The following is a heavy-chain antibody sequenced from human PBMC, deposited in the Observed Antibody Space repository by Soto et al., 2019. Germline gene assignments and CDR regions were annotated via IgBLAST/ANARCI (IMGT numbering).Heavy chain of an antibody. D-gene: IGHD3-16*01. V-gene: IGHV4-39*01. CDR3: ARQGPLLRHNRFEP. CDR2: IYYSGTT. CDR1: GGSINASSPY. J-gene: IGHJ5*02. Sequence: SETLSLTCTVSGGSINASSPYWGWIRQPPGQGLEWIGSIYYSGTTYYNPSLKSRVTISVDTSMNQFSLNLSSVTAADTAVYYCARQGPLLRHNRFEPWAQGTQVTVSS.